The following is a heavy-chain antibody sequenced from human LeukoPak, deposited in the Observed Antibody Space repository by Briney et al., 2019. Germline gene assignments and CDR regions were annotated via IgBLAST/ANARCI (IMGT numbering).Heavy chain of an antibody. CDR2: IRSKAYGGTS. CDR3: ARVGYSSGKYYFFDY. D-gene: IGHD1-26*01. Sequence: GGSLRLSCTTSGFIFSDYAVSWVRQAPGKGLEWVGFIRSKAYGGTSDYAASLKGRFTISRDDSRSIAYLQMNSLQTEDTAVYYCARVGYSSGKYYFFDYWGQGTLVTASS. J-gene: IGHJ4*02. CDR1: GFIFSDYA. V-gene: IGHV3-49*04.